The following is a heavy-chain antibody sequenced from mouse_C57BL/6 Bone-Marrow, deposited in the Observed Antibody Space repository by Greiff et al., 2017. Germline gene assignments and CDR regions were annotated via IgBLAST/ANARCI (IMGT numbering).Heavy chain of an antibody. CDR3: ASHNWDLDY. V-gene: IGHV5-6*01. Sequence: EVQLQESGGDLVKPGGSLKLSCAASGFTFSSYGMSWVRQTPDKRLEWVATISSGGSYTYYPDSVKGRFTISRDNAKNTLYLQMSSLKSEDTAMYYCASHNWDLDYWGQGTTLTVSS. CDR2: ISSGGSYT. D-gene: IGHD4-1*01. CDR1: GFTFSSYG. J-gene: IGHJ2*01.